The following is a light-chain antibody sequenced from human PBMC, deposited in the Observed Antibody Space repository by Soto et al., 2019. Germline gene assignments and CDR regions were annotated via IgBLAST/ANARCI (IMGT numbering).Light chain of an antibody. CDR3: QQYGRSSLT. J-gene: IGKJ3*01. CDR2: GAS. Sequence: EIVLTQSPGTLSLSPGERATLSCRASHSVTSRFFAWYQQKPGQAPRLLMYGASSRASGIPDRFSGSGSGTDFTLTISRLDPEDFAVYYCQQYGRSSLTFGPGTKVDIK. CDR1: HSVTSRF. V-gene: IGKV3-20*01.